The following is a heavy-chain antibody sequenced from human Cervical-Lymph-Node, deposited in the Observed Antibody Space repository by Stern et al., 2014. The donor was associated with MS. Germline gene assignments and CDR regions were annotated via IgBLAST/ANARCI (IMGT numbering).Heavy chain of an antibody. J-gene: IGHJ4*02. CDR2: IYPGDSET. Sequence: EVQLVDSGAELIRPGESLKISCKGSGFKFSIYWIAWGRPMPGKGLEWMGIIYPGDSETRYSPSFQGQVTMSADKSTSTAYLQWSSLNASDTAMYFCARQTTAWASDVWGQGTLVTVSS. V-gene: IGHV5-51*01. CDR1: GFKFSIYW. D-gene: IGHD1-14*01. CDR3: ARQTTAWASDV.